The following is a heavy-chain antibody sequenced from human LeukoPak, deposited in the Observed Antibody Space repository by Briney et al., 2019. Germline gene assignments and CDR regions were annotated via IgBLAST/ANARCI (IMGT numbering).Heavy chain of an antibody. Sequence: PSETLSLTCAVSGGSISSGGYSWSWIRQPPGKGLEWIGYIYHSGSTYYNPSLKNRVTISVDRSKNQFSLKLSSVTAADTAVYYCARSHDSSGWGAFDIWGQGTMVTVSS. J-gene: IGHJ3*02. V-gene: IGHV4-30-2*01. CDR3: ARSHDSSGWGAFDI. CDR1: GGSISSGGYS. D-gene: IGHD3-22*01. CDR2: IYHSGST.